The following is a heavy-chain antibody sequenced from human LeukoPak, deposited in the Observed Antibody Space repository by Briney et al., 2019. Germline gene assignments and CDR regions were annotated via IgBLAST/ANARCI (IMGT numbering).Heavy chain of an antibody. CDR3: ARDPPGYSSSRGAGY. V-gene: IGHV1-69*04. D-gene: IGHD6-13*01. Sequence: ASVKVSCKASGGTFSSYAISWVRQAPGQGLEWMGRIIPILGIANYAQKFQGRVTITADKSTSTAYMELSSLRSEDTAVYYCARDPPGYSSSRGAGYWGQGTLVTVSS. CDR2: IIPILGIA. CDR1: GGTFSSYA. J-gene: IGHJ4*02.